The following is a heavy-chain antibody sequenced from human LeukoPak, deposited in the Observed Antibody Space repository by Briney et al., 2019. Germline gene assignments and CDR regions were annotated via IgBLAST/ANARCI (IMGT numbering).Heavy chain of an antibody. Sequence: GESLKISCKGSGYSFSNYWIGWVRQMPGKGLEWMGIIYPGDSDTRYSPSFDGQVTVSADKSINTAWLQWSSLKASDTAMYYCARGFKPYYDFWSGRAWFDPWGQGTLVTVSS. CDR3: ARGFKPYYDFWSGRAWFDP. CDR1: GYSFSNYW. J-gene: IGHJ5*02. D-gene: IGHD3-3*01. V-gene: IGHV5-51*01. CDR2: IYPGDSDT.